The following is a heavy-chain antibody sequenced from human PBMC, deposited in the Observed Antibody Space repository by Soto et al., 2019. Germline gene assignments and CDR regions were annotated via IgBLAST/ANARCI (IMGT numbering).Heavy chain of an antibody. V-gene: IGHV4-34*01. D-gene: IGHD3-10*01. Sequence: SETLSLTCAVYGGPFSGYYWSWIRQPPGKGLEWIGEISHSGSTNYNPSLKSRVTISVDTSKNQFSLKLSSVTAADTAVYYCARVRITMIRGPLDYWGQGTLGTVSS. J-gene: IGHJ4*02. CDR3: ARVRITMIRGPLDY. CDR2: ISHSGST. CDR1: GGPFSGYY.